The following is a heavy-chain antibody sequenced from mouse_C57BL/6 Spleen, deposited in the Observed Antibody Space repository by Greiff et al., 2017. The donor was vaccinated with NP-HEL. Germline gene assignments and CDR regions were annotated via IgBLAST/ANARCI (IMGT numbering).Heavy chain of an antibody. D-gene: IGHD2-5*01. V-gene: IGHV1-50*01. Sequence: VQLQQPGAVLVKPGASVKLSCKASGYTFTSYWMQWVKQRPGQGLEWIGEIDPSDSYTNYNQKFKGKATLTVDTSSSTAYMQLSSLTSEDSAVYYCAREDSNYSYYFDYWGQGTTLTVSS. J-gene: IGHJ2*01. CDR1: GYTFTSYW. CDR2: IDPSDSYT. CDR3: AREDSNYSYYFDY.